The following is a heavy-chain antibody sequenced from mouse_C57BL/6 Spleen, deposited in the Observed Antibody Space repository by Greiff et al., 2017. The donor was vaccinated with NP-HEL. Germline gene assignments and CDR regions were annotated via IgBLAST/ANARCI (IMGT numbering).Heavy chain of an antibody. CDR1: GYTFTSYW. CDR2: INPSNGGT. Sequence: QVHVKQPGTELVKPGASVKLSCKASGYTFTSYWMHWVKQRPGQGLEWIGNINPSNGGTNYNEKFKSKATLTVDKSSSTAYMQLSSLTSEDSAVYYCASSHGYLSQAWFAYWGQGTLVTVSA. CDR3: ASSHGYLSQAWFAY. D-gene: IGHD2-2*01. V-gene: IGHV1-53*01. J-gene: IGHJ3*01.